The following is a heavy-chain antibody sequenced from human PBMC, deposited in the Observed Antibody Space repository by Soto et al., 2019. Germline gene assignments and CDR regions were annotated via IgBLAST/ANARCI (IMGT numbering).Heavy chain of an antibody. CDR3: ARTRYGDGSYYFDY. CDR2: IGTAGDK. CDR1: GFTFSSYD. J-gene: IGHJ4*02. V-gene: IGHV3-13*04. D-gene: IGHD4-17*01. Sequence: EVQLVESGGGLVQPGGSLRLSCAASGFTFSSYDMHWVRQATGKGLEWVTAIGTAGDKYYPGSVKGRFTISRQNAKNSLYFQMNSLRAGDTAVYYCARTRYGDGSYYFDYWGQGTLVTVSS.